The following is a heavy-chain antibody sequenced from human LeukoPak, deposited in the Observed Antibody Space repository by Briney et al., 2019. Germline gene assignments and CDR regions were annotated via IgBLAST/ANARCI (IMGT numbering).Heavy chain of an antibody. D-gene: IGHD3-10*01. CDR2: INHSGGT. V-gene: IGHV4-34*01. J-gene: IGHJ6*03. CDR3: AREVGGSGSYSDYYYYMDV. Sequence: SETLSLTCAVSGGSFSGCYWSWIRQPPGKGLEWIGEINHSGGTNYNPSLKSRVTISVDTSKNQFSLKLSSVTAADTAVYYCAREVGGSGSYSDYYYYMDVWGQGTTVTVSS. CDR1: GGSFSGCY.